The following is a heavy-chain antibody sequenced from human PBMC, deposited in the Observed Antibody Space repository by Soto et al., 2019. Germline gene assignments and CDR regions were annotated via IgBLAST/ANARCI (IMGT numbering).Heavy chain of an antibody. V-gene: IGHV1-69*13. D-gene: IGHD6-13*01. CDR3: ARVLGYSSSWYYFDY. CDR1: GGTFSSYA. J-gene: IGHJ4*02. CDR2: IIPIFGTA. Sequence: SVKVSCKASGGTFSSYAISWVRQAPGQGPEWMGGIIPIFGTANYAQKFQGRVTITADESTSTAYMELSSLRSEDTAVYYCARVLGYSSSWYYFDYWGQGTLVTVSS.